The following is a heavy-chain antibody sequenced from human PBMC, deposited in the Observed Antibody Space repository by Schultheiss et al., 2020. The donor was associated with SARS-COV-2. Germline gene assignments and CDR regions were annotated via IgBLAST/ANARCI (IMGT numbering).Heavy chain of an antibody. V-gene: IGHV3-7*01. CDR1: GFTFSSYA. Sequence: GESLRLSCAASGFTFSSYAMSWARQAPGKGLEWVANIKQDGSEKYYVDSVKGRFTISRDNAKNSLYLQMNSLRAEDTAVYYCAANQLLYPGYFQHWGQGTLVTVSS. J-gene: IGHJ1*01. CDR3: AANQLLYPGYFQH. CDR2: IKQDGSEK. D-gene: IGHD2-2*02.